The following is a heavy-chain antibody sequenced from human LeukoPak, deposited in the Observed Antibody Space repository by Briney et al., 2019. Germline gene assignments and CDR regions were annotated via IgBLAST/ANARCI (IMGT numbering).Heavy chain of an antibody. Sequence: PGGSLRLSCAASGFTFSSYAMHWVRQAPGKGLEWVAVISYDGSNKYYADSVKGRFTISRDNSKNTLYLQMNSLRAEDTAVHYCARGYSSSWDYFDYWGQGTLVTVSS. D-gene: IGHD6-13*01. J-gene: IGHJ4*02. CDR3: ARGYSSSWDYFDY. V-gene: IGHV3-30-3*01. CDR2: ISYDGSNK. CDR1: GFTFSSYA.